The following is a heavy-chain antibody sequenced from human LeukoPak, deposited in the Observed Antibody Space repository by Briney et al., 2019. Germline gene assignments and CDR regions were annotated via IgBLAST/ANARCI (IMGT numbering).Heavy chain of an antibody. V-gene: IGHV4-39*02. D-gene: IGHD3-22*01. J-gene: IGHJ4*02. CDR3: ARETKTFYFDSSAYCPYYFGS. Sequence: SETLSLTCIVSGGSISTSSYYWGWIRQPPGKGLEWIGTIYYSGSTYYNPSLKSRVTISVDTSKNQFSLKLSSVTAADTAVYYRARETKTFYFDSSAYCPYYFGSWGQGTLVTVSS. CDR2: IYYSGST. CDR1: GGSISTSSYY.